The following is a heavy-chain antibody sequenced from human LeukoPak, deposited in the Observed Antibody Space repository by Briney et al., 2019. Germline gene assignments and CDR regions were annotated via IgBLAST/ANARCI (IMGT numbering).Heavy chain of an antibody. Sequence: SETLSLTCTVSGGSISGYFWSWIRQPPGEGLEWIGYIYNSGSTDYNPSLKSRVTISVDTSKNQFSLKLSSVTAADTAVYYCARVGYYYDSSGPLDYWGQGTLVTVSS. CDR2: IYNSGST. CDR3: ARVGYYYDSSGPLDY. CDR1: GGSISGYF. J-gene: IGHJ4*02. D-gene: IGHD3-22*01. V-gene: IGHV4-59*01.